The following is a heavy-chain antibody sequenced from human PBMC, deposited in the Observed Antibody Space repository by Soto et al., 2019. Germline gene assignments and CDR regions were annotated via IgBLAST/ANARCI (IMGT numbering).Heavy chain of an antibody. V-gene: IGHV3-30*18. J-gene: IGHJ4*02. CDR1: GFTFSDYA. CDR2: VSYNGSAK. CDR3: AKSPVDGLDY. Sequence: LRLSCAASGFTFSDYAMHWVRQAPGKGLEWVAVVSYNGSAKYHADSVKGRFTISRDNSKNTLYLQMNSLSAEDTAVYYCAKSPVDGLDYWGQGTLVTVSS.